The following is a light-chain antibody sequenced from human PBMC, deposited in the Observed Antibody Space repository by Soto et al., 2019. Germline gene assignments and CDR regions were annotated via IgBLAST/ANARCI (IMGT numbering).Light chain of an antibody. V-gene: IGKV3-15*01. Sequence: EIVLTQSPGTLSLSPGERATLSCRASQTVSTSLAWYQQKPGRAPRLLIYGASTRASGVPARFSGSGSGTEFTLTISSLQSEDSAVYYCHQYNNWWTFGQRTMVDIK. CDR3: HQYNNWWT. CDR1: QTVSTS. J-gene: IGKJ1*01. CDR2: GAS.